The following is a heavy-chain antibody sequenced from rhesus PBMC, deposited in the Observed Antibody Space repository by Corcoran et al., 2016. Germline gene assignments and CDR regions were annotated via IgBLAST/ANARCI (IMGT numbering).Heavy chain of an antibody. D-gene: IGHD6-31*01. V-gene: IGHV3-100*02. J-gene: IGHJ4*01. CDR1: GFTFSSYE. CDR3: TRALPYSSGWYDFDY. CDR2: IIVSGGTI. Sequence: DVQLVESGGGLVKPGGSLRLSCVASGFTFSSYEMHWVRQAPGKGLEWVSFIIVSGGTIYYADSVKGRFTISRDNAKNSLFLQMNSLRAEDTAVYYCTRALPYSSGWYDFDYWGQGVLVTVSS.